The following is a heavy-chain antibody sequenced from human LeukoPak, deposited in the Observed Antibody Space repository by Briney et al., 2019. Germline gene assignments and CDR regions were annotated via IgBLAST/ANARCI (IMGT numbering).Heavy chain of an antibody. J-gene: IGHJ4*02. CDR2: ISYDGSNK. Sequence: PGGSLRLSCAASGFTFSSYFMYWVRQAPGKGLEWVAVISYDGSNKYYADSVKGRFTISRDNSKNTLYFQMNSLRAEDTAVYYCARDAGGSVGAFGYWGQGTLVTVSS. CDR3: ARDAGGSVGAFGY. V-gene: IGHV3-30-3*01. CDR1: GFTFSSYF. D-gene: IGHD1-26*01.